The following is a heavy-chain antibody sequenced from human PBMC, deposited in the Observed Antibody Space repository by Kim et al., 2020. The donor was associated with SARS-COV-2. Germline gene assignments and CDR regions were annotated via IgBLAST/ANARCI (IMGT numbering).Heavy chain of an antibody. Sequence: AHRCQGRVTITADKSTSTAYMELGSLRSEDRAVYYCARVTSVQPYWYFDLWGRGTLVTVSS. J-gene: IGHJ2*01. V-gene: IGHV1-69*04. D-gene: IGHD1-1*01. CDR3: ARVTSVQPYWYFDL.